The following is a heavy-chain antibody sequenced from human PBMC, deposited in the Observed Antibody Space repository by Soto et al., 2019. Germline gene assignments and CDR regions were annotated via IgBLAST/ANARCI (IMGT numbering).Heavy chain of an antibody. D-gene: IGHD4-17*01. V-gene: IGHV1-8*01. Sequence: QVQLVQSGAEVKKPGASVKVSCKASGYTFTSYDINWVRQAPGQGLEWMGWMNPNSGNTGYAQKVQGRVTMTRNTSISTADRELSSLRSEDTAVYYCARFPLRAVTGYDAFDIWGQGTMVTVSS. CDR1: GYTFTSYD. CDR3: ARFPLRAVTGYDAFDI. CDR2: MNPNSGNT. J-gene: IGHJ3*02.